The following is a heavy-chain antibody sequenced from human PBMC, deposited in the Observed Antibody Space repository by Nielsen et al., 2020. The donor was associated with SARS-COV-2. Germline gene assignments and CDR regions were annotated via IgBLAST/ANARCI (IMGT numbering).Heavy chain of an antibody. CDR3: ARDRGYCSSTSCYYYYGMDV. J-gene: IGHJ6*02. V-gene: IGHV3-9*01. CDR1: GFTFDDYA. D-gene: IGHD2-2*01. Sequence: GGSLRPSCPPSGFTFDDYAMHWVRHAPGKDLEWVSGISWNSGSIGYADSVKGRFTISRDNSKNTLYLQMNSLRAEDTAVYYCARDRGYCSSTSCYYYYGMDVWGQGATVTVSS. CDR2: ISWNSGSI.